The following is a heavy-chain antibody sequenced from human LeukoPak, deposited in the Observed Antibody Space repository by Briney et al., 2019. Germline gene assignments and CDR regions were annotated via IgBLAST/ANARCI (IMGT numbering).Heavy chain of an antibody. J-gene: IGHJ3*02. CDR2: ISAYNGNT. D-gene: IGHD3-3*01. CDR1: GYTFTSYG. CDR3: ARGARILRFLEWSMSGAFDI. V-gene: IGHV1-18*01. Sequence: ASVKVSCKASGYTFTSYGISWVRQAPGQGLEWMGWISAYNGNTNYAQKLQGRVTMTTDTSTSTAYMELRSLRSDDTAVYYCARGARILRFLEWSMSGAFDIWGQGTMVTVSS.